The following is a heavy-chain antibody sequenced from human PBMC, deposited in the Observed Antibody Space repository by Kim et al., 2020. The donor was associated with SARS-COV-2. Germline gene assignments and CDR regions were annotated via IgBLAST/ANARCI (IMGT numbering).Heavy chain of an antibody. CDR1: GFTFSSYA. J-gene: IGHJ3*02. V-gene: IGHV3-30*04. CDR3: AREGEATYWTHDAFDI. D-gene: IGHD5-12*01. Sequence: GGSLRLSCAASGFTFSSYAMHWVRQAPGKGLEWVAVISYDGSNKYYVDSVKGRFTISRDNSKNTLYLQMNSLRAEDTAVYYCAREGEATYWTHDAFDIWGQGTMVTVSS. CDR2: ISYDGSNK.